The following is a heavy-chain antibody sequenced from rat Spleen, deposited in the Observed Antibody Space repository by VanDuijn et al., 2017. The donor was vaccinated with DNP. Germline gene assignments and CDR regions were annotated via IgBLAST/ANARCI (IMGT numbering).Heavy chain of an antibody. J-gene: IGHJ3*01. D-gene: IGHD5-1*01. CDR2: ITSSGGST. Sequence: EVQLVESGGGLVQPGGSLKLSCVASGFTFNNYWMTWIRQVPGKGLEWVASITSSGGSTYYPDSVKGRFTISRDNAKNTLYLQMNSLISEDTATYYCARDRTGTWFAYWGQGTLVTVSS. V-gene: IGHV5-31*01. CDR1: GFTFNNYW. CDR3: ARDRTGTWFAY.